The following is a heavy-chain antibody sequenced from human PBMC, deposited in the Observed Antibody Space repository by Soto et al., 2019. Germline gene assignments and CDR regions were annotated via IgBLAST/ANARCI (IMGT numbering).Heavy chain of an antibody. V-gene: IGHV4-59*08. CDR3: ARRYGGNFDY. Sequence: SATSSLTWTVSGGSVRSYYWRWIRQPPGKGLEWIGYIYYSGSTNYNPSLKSRVTISVDTSKNQFSLKLSSVTAADTAVYYCARRYGGNFDYWGQGTLVTVS. J-gene: IGHJ4*02. CDR1: GGSVRSYY. CDR2: IYYSGST. D-gene: IGHD1-26*01.